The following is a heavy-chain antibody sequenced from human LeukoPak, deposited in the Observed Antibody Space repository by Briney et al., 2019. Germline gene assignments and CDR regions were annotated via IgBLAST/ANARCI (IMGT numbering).Heavy chain of an antibody. J-gene: IGHJ4*02. V-gene: IGHV1-2*06. D-gene: IGHD5-12*01. CDR3: ARDPGELIVATTFDY. CDR2: INPNSGGS. CDR1: GYTFTDYY. Sequence: GASVKVSCKASGYTFTDYYMHWVRQAPGQGLEWMGRINPNSGGSNYAQEFQGRVTMTRDTSISTAYMELNRLRSDDTAVYYCARDPGELIVATTFDYWGQGTLVTVSS.